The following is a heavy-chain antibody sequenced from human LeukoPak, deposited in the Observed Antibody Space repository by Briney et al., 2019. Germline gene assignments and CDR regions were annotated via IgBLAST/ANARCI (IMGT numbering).Heavy chain of an antibody. CDR2: SSFSGDIT. D-gene: IGHD7-27*01. CDR3: ARDLGATGEPDY. Sequence: GGSLRLSCAASGFTLSSYSMNWVRQAPGKGLEWITYSSFSGDITYYADSVKGRFTTSRDNGKNSLYLQMNSLRVDDTAVYYCARDLGATGEPDYWGQGTLVTVSS. CDR1: GFTLSSYS. V-gene: IGHV3-48*01. J-gene: IGHJ4*02.